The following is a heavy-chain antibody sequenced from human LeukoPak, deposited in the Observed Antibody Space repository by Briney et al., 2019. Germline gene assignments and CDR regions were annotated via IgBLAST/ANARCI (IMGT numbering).Heavy chain of an antibody. V-gene: IGHV3-11*06. CDR2: ISSSSSYT. CDR3: ARDSLRYFDWLHDAFDI. CDR1: GFTFSDYY. Sequence: GGSLRLSCAASGFTFSDYYMSWIRQAPGKGLEWVSYISSSSSYTNHADSVRGRFTISRDNAKNSLYLQMNSLRAEDTAVYYCARDSLRYFDWLHDAFDIWGQGTMVTVSS. J-gene: IGHJ3*02. D-gene: IGHD3-9*01.